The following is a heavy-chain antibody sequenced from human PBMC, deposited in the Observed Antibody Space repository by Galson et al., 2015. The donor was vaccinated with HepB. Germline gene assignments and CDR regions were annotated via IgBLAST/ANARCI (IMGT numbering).Heavy chain of an antibody. Sequence: SVKVSCKASGYSFTDYAMHWVRQAPGQSLEWVGWINPGNGNTKYSQNFQDRVTITRDTSATTVYMELSSLRSEDTAVYYCARGAQKGAYSAYAAGDVWGQGTTVTVSS. J-gene: IGHJ6*02. D-gene: IGHD5-12*01. V-gene: IGHV1-3*01. CDR1: GYSFTDYA. CDR2: INPGNGNT. CDR3: ARGAQKGAYSAYAAGDV.